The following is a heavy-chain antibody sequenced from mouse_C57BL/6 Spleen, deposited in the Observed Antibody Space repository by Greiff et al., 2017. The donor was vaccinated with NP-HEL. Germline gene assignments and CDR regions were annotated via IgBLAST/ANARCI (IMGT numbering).Heavy chain of an antibody. CDR2: ISSGSSTI. V-gene: IGHV5-17*01. CDR1: GFTFSDYG. D-gene: IGHD2-1*01. J-gene: IGHJ2*01. Sequence: VQLKESGGGLVKPGGSLKLSCAASGFTFSDYGMHWVRQAPEKGLEWVAYISSGSSTIYYADTVKGRFTISRDNAKNTLFLQMTSLRSEDTAMYYCARAGNQYYFDYWGQGTTLTVSS. CDR3: ARAGNQYYFDY.